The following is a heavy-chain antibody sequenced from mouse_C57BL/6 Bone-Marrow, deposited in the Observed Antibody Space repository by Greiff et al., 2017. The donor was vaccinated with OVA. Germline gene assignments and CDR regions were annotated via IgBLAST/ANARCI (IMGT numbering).Heavy chain of an antibody. D-gene: IGHD2-4*01. J-gene: IGHJ4*01. CDR3: ASHYDCAMDY. V-gene: IGHV5-17*01. Sequence: EVQVVESGGGLVKPGGSLKLSCAASGFTFSDYGMHWVRQAPEKGLEWVAYISSGSSTIYYADTVKGRFTIARDNAKNTLFLQMTSLRSEDTAMYYCASHYDCAMDYWGQGTSVTVSS. CDR2: ISSGSSTI. CDR1: GFTFSDYG.